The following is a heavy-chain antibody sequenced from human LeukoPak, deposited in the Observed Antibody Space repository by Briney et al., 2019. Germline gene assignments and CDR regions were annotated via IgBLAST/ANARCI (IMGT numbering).Heavy chain of an antibody. CDR3: AEDQRLQGYSSNWFVDF. Sequence: GGSLRLSCAASGFTFSRHWMSWVRQAPGKGLEWVAFIRYDGSNRYYADSVKGRFTISRDNSKNTLFLQMNSLRAEDTAVYYCAEDQRLQGYSSNWFVDFWGQGTLVTVSS. V-gene: IGHV3-30*02. CDR2: IRYDGSNR. J-gene: IGHJ4*02. D-gene: IGHD6-13*01. CDR1: GFTFSRHW.